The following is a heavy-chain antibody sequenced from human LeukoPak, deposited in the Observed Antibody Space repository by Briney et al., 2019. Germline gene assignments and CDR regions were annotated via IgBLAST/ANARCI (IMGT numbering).Heavy chain of an antibody. Sequence: PSETLSLTCTVSGGSISSSTNYWGWIRQPPGKGLEWIGNIYYSGSAYSSLKSRVTISVDTSKNQFSLKLSSVTAADTAVYYCARAQLWLPISPYYYYYMDVWGKGTTVTVSS. CDR2: IYYSGSA. J-gene: IGHJ6*03. CDR1: GGSISSSTNY. CDR3: ARAQLWLPISPYYYYYMDV. D-gene: IGHD5-18*01. V-gene: IGHV4-39*07.